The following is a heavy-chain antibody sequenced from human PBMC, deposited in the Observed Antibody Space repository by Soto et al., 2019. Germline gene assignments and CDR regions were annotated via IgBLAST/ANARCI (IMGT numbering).Heavy chain of an antibody. CDR3: AKDLTPYYYDSSGYYHTAFDY. V-gene: IGHV3-30*02. CDR1: GFTFSSYG. J-gene: IGHJ4*02. CDR2: IWYDGSNK. Sequence: GGSLRLSCAASGFTFSSYGMHWVRQAPGKGLEWVAVIWYDGSNKYYADSVKGRFTISRDNSKNTLYLQMNSLRAEDTAVYYCAKDLTPYYYDSSGYYHTAFDYWGQGTLVTVSS. D-gene: IGHD3-22*01.